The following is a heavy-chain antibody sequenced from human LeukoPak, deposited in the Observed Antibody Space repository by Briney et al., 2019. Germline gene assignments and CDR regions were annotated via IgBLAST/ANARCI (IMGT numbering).Heavy chain of an antibody. D-gene: IGHD3-10*01. CDR3: ARELPYGSGSKVDY. J-gene: IGHJ4*02. CDR1: GYTFTSYA. V-gene: IGHV1-3*01. Sequence: GASVKVSRKASGYTFTSYAMHWVRQAPGQRLEWMGWINAGNGNTKYSQKFQGRVTITRDTSASTAYMELSSLRSEDTAVYYCARELPYGSGSKVDYWGQGTLVTVSS. CDR2: INAGNGNT.